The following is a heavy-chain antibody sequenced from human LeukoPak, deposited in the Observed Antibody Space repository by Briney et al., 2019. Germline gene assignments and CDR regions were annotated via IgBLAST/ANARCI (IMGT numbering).Heavy chain of an antibody. Sequence: GGSLRLSCAASGFIFSNYAMTWVRQAPGRGLEWVSTISYTGADTYYADSVRGRFTISRDNSRNTLYLEMNSLRAEDSALYYCAKLKLWTERDFDYWGQGTLVTVSS. CDR1: GFIFSNYA. V-gene: IGHV3-23*01. CDR3: AKLKLWTERDFDY. J-gene: IGHJ4*02. D-gene: IGHD3-10*01. CDR2: ISYTGADT.